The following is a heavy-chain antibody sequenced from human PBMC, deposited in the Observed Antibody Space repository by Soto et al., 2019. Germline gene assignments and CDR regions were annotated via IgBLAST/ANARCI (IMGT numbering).Heavy chain of an antibody. CDR2: INPANGNT. CDR3: TRSAISPYGGLIGPFDY. J-gene: IGHJ4*02. CDR1: GYTFTAYA. V-gene: IGHV1-3*05. D-gene: IGHD3-16*02. Sequence: QVQLAQSGAEERKPGASVKVSCEATGYTFTAYAMHWVRQAPGQRLEWMGWINPANGNTKYSQKFQGRLTITSDTSANTVCMELNSLTSEETAMYYCTRSAISPYGGLIGPFDYWGQGNLVTVSS.